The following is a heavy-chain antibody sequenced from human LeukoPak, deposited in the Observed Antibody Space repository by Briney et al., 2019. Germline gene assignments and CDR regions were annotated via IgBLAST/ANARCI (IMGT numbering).Heavy chain of an antibody. CDR1: GYTFTSYA. J-gene: IGHJ4*02. CDR3: ARNPPIRPMVRGDQDDY. D-gene: IGHD3-10*01. V-gene: IGHV7-4-1*02. Sequence: ASVKVSCKASGYTFTSYAMNWVRQAPGQGLEWMGWINTNTGNPTYAQGFTGRFVFSLDTSVSTAYLQISSLKAEDTAVYYCARNPPIRPMVRGDQDDYWGQGTLVTVFS. CDR2: INTNTGNP.